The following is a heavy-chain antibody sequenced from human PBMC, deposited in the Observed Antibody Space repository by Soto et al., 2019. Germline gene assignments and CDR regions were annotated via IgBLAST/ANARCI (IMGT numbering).Heavy chain of an antibody. D-gene: IGHD2-2*01. CDR3: ARMRGYCSSTSCESWFDP. J-gene: IGHJ5*02. CDR2: IYYSGST. CDR1: GGSISSYY. Sequence: SETLSLTCTVSGGSISSYYWSWIRQPPGKGLEWIGYIYYSGSTNYNPSLKSRVTISVDTSKNQFSLKLSSVTAADTAVYYCARMRGYCSSTSCESWFDPWGQGTLVTVSS. V-gene: IGHV4-59*01.